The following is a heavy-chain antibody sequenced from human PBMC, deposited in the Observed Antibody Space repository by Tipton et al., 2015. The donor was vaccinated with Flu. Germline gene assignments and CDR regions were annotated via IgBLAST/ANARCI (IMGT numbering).Heavy chain of an antibody. J-gene: IGHJ4*02. CDR2: IRYGGSS. V-gene: IGHV4-39*07. D-gene: IGHD1-1*01. CDR1: GGSISTSGYY. CDR3: ARVWSSFVATASFDY. Sequence: TLSLTCTVSGGSISTSGYYWGWIRQPPGKGLEWIGSIRYGGSSYYTPSLKSRVTISLDMSKDQFSLKLASVTAADTAVYYCARVWSSFVATASFDYWGRGTLVTVSS.